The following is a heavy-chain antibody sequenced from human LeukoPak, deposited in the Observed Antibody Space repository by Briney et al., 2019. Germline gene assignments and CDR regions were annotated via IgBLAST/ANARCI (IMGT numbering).Heavy chain of an antibody. Sequence: PGGSLRLSCAASGFTFSSYSMNWVRQAPGKGLEWVSSISSSSSYIYYADSVKGRFTTSRDNAKNSLYLQMNSLRAEDTAVYYCARDQGYCSSTSCYPDAFDIWGQGTMVTVSS. CDR3: ARDQGYCSSTSCYPDAFDI. V-gene: IGHV3-21*01. J-gene: IGHJ3*02. CDR2: ISSSSSYI. CDR1: GFTFSSYS. D-gene: IGHD2-2*01.